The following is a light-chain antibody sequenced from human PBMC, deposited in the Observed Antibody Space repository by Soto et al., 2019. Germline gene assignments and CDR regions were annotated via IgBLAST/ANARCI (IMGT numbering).Light chain of an antibody. Sequence: EIVLTQSPATLSLSPGERATLSCRASQSVGSYLAWYQQKPGQAPRLLIYDASNRATGIPARFSGSGSGTDFTLTISSLEPEDFAIYYCHQRSSWPRAFGQGTKLEIK. J-gene: IGKJ2*01. CDR1: QSVGSY. V-gene: IGKV3-11*01. CDR2: DAS. CDR3: HQRSSWPRA.